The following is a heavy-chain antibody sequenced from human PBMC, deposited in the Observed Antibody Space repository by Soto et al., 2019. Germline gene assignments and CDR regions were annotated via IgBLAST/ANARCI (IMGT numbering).Heavy chain of an antibody. CDR3: ASSRAPKVGWCSGGSCYSYYYYYYYMDV. CDR2: INHSGST. D-gene: IGHD2-15*01. J-gene: IGHJ6*03. Sequence: PSETLSLTCAVYSGSFSGYYWSWIRQPPGKGLEWIGEINHSGSTNYNPSLKSRVTISVDTSKNQFSLKLSSVTAADTAVYYCASSRAPKVGWCSGGSCYSYYYYYYYMDVWGKGTTVTVSS. V-gene: IGHV4-34*01. CDR1: SGSFSGYY.